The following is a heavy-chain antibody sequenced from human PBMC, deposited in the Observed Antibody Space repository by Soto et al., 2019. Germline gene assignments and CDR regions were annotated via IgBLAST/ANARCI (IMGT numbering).Heavy chain of an antibody. J-gene: IGHJ4*02. V-gene: IGHV4-61*01. CDR1: GGSVSSGSYY. Sequence: PSETLSLTCTVSGGSVSSGSYYWSWIRQPPGKGLEWIGYIYYSGSTNYNPSLKSRVTISVDTSKNQFSLKLSSVTAADTAVYYCARDFLHFDYWGQGTLVTVSS. CDR2: IYYSGST. CDR3: ARDFLHFDY.